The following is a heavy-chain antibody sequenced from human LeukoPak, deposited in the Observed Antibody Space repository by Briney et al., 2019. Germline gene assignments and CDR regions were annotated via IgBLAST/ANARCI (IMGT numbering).Heavy chain of an antibody. J-gene: IGHJ3*02. V-gene: IGHV3-30-3*01. D-gene: IGHD5-24*01. CDR3: AKKRDAFDI. CDR1: GFTFSSYA. Sequence: GGSLRLSCAASGFTFSSYAMHWVRQAPGKGLEWVAVISYDGSNKYYADSVKGRFTISRDNSKNTLYLHMNSLRAEDTAMYYCAKKRDAFDIWGQGTVVAVSS. CDR2: ISYDGSNK.